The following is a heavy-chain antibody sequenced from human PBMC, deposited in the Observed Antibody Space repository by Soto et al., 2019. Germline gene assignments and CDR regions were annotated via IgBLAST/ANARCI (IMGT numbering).Heavy chain of an antibody. Sequence: QLQLQESGSGLVKHSQTLSLACAVSGGSLSSGGYALSWIRKPPGKGLEWIWYIYHSGSTYYNPALKSRVIISVDRSKNQFSLKLSSVTAADTAVYYCNRVFWGGVDYWGQGTLVTVSS. D-gene: IGHD7-27*01. CDR1: GGSLSSGGYA. J-gene: IGHJ4*02. CDR2: IYHSGST. CDR3: NRVFWGGVDY. V-gene: IGHV4-30-2*01.